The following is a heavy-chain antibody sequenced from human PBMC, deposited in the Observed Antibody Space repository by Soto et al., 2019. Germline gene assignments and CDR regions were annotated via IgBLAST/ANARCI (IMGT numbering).Heavy chain of an antibody. J-gene: IGHJ5*02. V-gene: IGHV4-31*03. CDR1: GGYISSGGYY. Sequence: SETLSLTCTVSGGYISSGGYYWSWIRQHPGKGLEWIGYIYYSGSTYYNPSLKSRVTISVDTSKNQFSLKLSSVTAADTAVYYCARGGPRFGELPRFNWFDPWGQGTLVTVSS. CDR3: ARGGPRFGELPRFNWFDP. D-gene: IGHD3-10*01. CDR2: IYYSGST.